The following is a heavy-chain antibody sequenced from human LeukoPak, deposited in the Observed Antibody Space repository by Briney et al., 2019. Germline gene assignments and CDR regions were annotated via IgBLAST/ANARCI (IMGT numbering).Heavy chain of an antibody. Sequence: GGSLRLSCAASGFTFSSYGMHWVRQAPGKGLEWVAVISYDGSNKYYADSVKGRFTISRDNSKNTLYLQMNSLRAEDTAVYYCAKDLLRGRQLFPFDYWGQGTLVTVSS. V-gene: IGHV3-30*18. J-gene: IGHJ4*02. CDR3: AKDLLRGRQLFPFDY. D-gene: IGHD6-13*01. CDR2: ISYDGSNK. CDR1: GFTFSSYG.